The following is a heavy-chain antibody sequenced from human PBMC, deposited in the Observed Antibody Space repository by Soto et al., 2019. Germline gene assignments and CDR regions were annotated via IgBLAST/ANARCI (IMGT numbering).Heavy chain of an antibody. CDR3: AREGTIVGATTHAFDI. D-gene: IGHD1-26*01. CDR1: GYTFTSYY. Sequence: ASVKVSCKASGYTFTSYYMHWVRQAPGQGLEWMGIINPSGGSTSYAQKFQGRVTMTRDTSTSTVYMELSSLRSEDTAVYYCAREGTIVGATTHAFDIWGQGTMVTVSS. V-gene: IGHV1-46*01. CDR2: INPSGGST. J-gene: IGHJ3*02.